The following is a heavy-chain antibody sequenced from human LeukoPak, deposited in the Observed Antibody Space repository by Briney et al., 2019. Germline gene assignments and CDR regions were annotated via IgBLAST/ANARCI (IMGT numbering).Heavy chain of an antibody. CDR1: DGSMINYY. CDR3: AGTYYYDSSGYYHYSL. V-gene: IGHV4-59*01. Sequence: PSETLSLSCSVSDGSMINYYWSWIRQPPGKGREGIGYIYYSGSTNYNPSLKSRVTISVDTSKNQFSLKLSSVTAADTAVYYCAGTYYYDSSGYYHYSLWGQGTLVTVSS. D-gene: IGHD3-22*01. CDR2: IYYSGST. J-gene: IGHJ4*02.